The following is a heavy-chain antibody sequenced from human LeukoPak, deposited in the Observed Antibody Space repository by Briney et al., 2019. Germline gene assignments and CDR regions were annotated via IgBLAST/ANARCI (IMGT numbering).Heavy chain of an antibody. CDR1: GGSISGYY. D-gene: IGHD6-19*01. CDR2: ISYSGST. V-gene: IGHV4-59*08. J-gene: IGHJ4*02. Sequence: SETLSLTCTVSGGSISGYYWSWIRQPPGKGLECIGYISYSGSTYYNTSLKSRLTISVDTSKNQFSLKLNSVTAADTAVYYCARLIAVAGTLSFFDYWGQGILVIVSS. CDR3: ARLIAVAGTLSFFDY.